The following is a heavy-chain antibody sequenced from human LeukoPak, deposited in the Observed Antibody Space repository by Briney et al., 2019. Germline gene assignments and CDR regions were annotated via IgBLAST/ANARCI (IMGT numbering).Heavy chain of an antibody. Sequence: PGGSLRLSCVASGFTFSSYSMIWGRQAPGKGLEWVSSIAGGGGYIYYADSVKGRFTISRDNAKNTLYLQMNSLRAEDTAVYYCAKFRLSNYEILTGYYYYFDSWGQGTLVTVSS. D-gene: IGHD3-9*01. CDR2: IAGGGGYI. V-gene: IGHV3-21*01. CDR1: GFTFSSYS. J-gene: IGHJ4*02. CDR3: AKFRLSNYEILTGYYYYFDS.